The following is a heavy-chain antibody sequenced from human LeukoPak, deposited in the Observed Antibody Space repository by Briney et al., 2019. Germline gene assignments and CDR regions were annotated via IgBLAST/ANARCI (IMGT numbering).Heavy chain of an antibody. CDR1: GLTFGTAA. Sequence: GASLRLSCAASGLTFGTAAMSWVRQAPGKGLEWVSAISGSGGSTYYADSVKGRFTISRDNSKNTLYLQMNSLRAEDTAVYYCANQLLWFGELLGYWGQGTLVIVSS. D-gene: IGHD3-10*01. J-gene: IGHJ4*02. V-gene: IGHV3-23*01. CDR3: ANQLLWFGELLGY. CDR2: ISGSGGST.